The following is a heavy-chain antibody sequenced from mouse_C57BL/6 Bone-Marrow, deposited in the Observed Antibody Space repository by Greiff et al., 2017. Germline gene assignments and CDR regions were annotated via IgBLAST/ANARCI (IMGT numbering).Heavy chain of an antibody. CDR1: GYAFSSSW. V-gene: IGHV1-82*01. J-gene: IGHJ2*01. CDR2: IYPGDGDT. Sequence: VKLQESGPELVKPGASVKISCKASGYAFSSSWMNWVKQRPGKGLEWIGRIYPGDGDTNYNGKFKGKATLTADKSSSTAYMQLSSLTSEDSAVYFCARDGHFDYWGQGTTLTVSS. CDR3: ARDGHFDY. D-gene: IGHD1-1*01.